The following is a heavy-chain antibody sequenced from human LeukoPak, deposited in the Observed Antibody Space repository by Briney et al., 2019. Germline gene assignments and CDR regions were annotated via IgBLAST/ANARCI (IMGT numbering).Heavy chain of an antibody. CDR1: GFTFSNYA. V-gene: IGHV3-69-1*01. CDR2: ISGSYST. CDR3: ARDMRGAAAAIFDY. D-gene: IGHD6-13*01. J-gene: IGHJ4*02. Sequence: GGSLRLSCAASGFTFSNYAMSWVRQAPGKGLEWVSAISGSYSTYYADSVKGRFTISRDNAKNSLYLQMNSLRAEDTAVYYCARDMRGAAAAIFDYWGQGTLVTVSS.